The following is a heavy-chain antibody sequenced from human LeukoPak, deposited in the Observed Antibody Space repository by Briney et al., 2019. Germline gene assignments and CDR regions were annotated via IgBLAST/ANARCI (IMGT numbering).Heavy chain of an antibody. V-gene: IGHV4-59*01. CDR2: IYYSGST. CDR1: GGSISSYY. D-gene: IGHD6-19*01. Sequence: PSETLSLTCTVSGGSISSYYWSWIRQPPGKGLEWIGYIYYSGSTNYNPSLKSRVTISVDTSKNQFSLKLSSVTAADTAVYYCARKSGYSSGWYPFDYWGQGTLVTVSS. J-gene: IGHJ4*02. CDR3: ARKSGYSSGWYPFDY.